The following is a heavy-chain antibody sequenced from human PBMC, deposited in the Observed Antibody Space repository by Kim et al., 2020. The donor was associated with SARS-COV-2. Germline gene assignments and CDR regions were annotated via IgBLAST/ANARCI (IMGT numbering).Heavy chain of an antibody. CDR2: ISSSSSYI. CDR1: GFTFSSYS. J-gene: IGHJ5*02. CDR3: ARGGRITIFGVVIGFDP. Sequence: GGSLRLSCAASGFTFSSYSMNWVRQAPGKGLEWVSSISSSSSYIYYADSVKGRFTISRDNAKNSLYLQMNSLRAEDTAVYYCARGGRITIFGVVIGFDPWGQGTLVTVSS. D-gene: IGHD3-3*01. V-gene: IGHV3-21*01.